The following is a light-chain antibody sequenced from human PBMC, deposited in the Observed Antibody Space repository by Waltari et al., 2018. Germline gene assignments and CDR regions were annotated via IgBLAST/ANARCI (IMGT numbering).Light chain of an antibody. V-gene: IGLV2-14*03. Sequence: QSALTPPASVSASPGESITISCTATSSDFGDFNSLSWYQHHPGKAPKFMIYDGSNRPSGVSHRFSGSKSGNTASLTISGLQAEDEAVYYCSSFTTSSTLLFGGGTKLTVL. CDR3: SSFTTSSTLL. J-gene: IGLJ2*01. CDR1: SSDFGDFNS. CDR2: DGS.